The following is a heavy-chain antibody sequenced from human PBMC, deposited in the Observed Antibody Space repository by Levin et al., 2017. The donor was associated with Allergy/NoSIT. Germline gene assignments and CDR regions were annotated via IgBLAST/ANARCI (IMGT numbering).Heavy chain of an antibody. Sequence: PGGSLRLSCAASGFTFSSYAMSWVRQAPGKGLEWVSAISGSGGSTYYADSVKGRFTISRDNSKNTLYLQMNSLRAEDTAVYYCAKRDSNFYYYYYYMDVWGKGTTVTVSS. CDR3: AKRDSNFYYYYYYMDV. CDR1: GFTFSSYA. J-gene: IGHJ6*03. CDR2: ISGSGGST. D-gene: IGHD4-11*01. V-gene: IGHV3-23*01.